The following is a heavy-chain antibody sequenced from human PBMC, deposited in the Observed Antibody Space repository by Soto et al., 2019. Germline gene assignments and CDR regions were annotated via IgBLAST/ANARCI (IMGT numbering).Heavy chain of an antibody. V-gene: IGHV1-3*01. CDR3: ARAWVATDY. CDR2: INPGSDNT. J-gene: IGHJ4*02. CDR1: GYTFTTFA. D-gene: IGHD2-15*01. Sequence: QVQLVQSEAEVKKPGASVKVSCKASGYTFTTFAIHWVRQAPGQRLEWMGWINPGSDNTKYSQKFQGRVTLTRGTFASTVYMELSSLTSKDRAVYYWARAWVATDYWGQGTLVTVSS.